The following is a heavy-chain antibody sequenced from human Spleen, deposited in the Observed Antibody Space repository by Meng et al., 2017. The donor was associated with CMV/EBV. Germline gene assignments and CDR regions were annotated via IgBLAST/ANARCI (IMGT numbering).Heavy chain of an antibody. J-gene: IGHJ6*02. Sequence: SLKISCAASGSTFEDFAMHWVRQIPGEGLEWLSGRSGNTGFIGYADSVKGRFTISRDNAKKTLSLQMDTLRTEDTALYYCVKGGGERVTFDAMDVWGQGTTVTVSS. D-gene: IGHD2-21*02. V-gene: IGHV3-9*01. CDR3: VKGGGERVTFDAMDV. CDR1: GSTFEDFA. CDR2: RSGNTGFI.